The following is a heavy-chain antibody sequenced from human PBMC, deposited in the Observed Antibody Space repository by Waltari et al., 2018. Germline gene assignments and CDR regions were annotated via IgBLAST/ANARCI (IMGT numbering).Heavy chain of an antibody. CDR3: ARRKTFNGVDV. Sequence: QITLEESGPTLVKPTQTLTLTCSCPGFSISTSGVGVGWIRQPPGKALEWLGIIYWHDERYYNPSLKSRLTITKDTSKNQVVLTMTDMDPVDTATYYCARRKTFNGVDVWGRGTTVTVSS. J-gene: IGHJ6*02. V-gene: IGHV2-5*01. CDR1: GFSISTSGVG. CDR2: IYWHDER.